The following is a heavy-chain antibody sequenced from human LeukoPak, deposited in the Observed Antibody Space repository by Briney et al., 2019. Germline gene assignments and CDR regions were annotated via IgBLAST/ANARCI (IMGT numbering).Heavy chain of an antibody. V-gene: IGHV3-64D*09. CDR2: ISSNGGSP. Sequence: GGSLRLSCSASGFTFSNYAMHWVRQAPGKGLEYVSGISSNGGSPYNADSVKARFTISRDNSKNTLYLQMSSLRAEDMAMYYCVKGITFNYHCGMDVWGQGTTVTVSS. CDR1: GFTFSNYA. CDR3: VKGITFNYHCGMDV. D-gene: IGHD1-20*01. J-gene: IGHJ6*02.